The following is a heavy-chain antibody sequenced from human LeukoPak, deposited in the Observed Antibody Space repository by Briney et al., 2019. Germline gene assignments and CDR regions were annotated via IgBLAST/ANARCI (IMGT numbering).Heavy chain of an antibody. D-gene: IGHD2-2*02. V-gene: IGHV3-43*02. Sequence: GGSLRLSCAASGFTFSDYALHWIRQAPGKGLEWVSLISGDGGSTYYADSVKGRFTISRDNSKNSLYLQMNSLRTEDTALYYCADGRGRRCIPPGGGGTRVTVSP. J-gene: IGHJ5*02. CDR3: ADGRGRRCIPP. CDR2: ISGDGGST. CDR1: GFTFSDYA.